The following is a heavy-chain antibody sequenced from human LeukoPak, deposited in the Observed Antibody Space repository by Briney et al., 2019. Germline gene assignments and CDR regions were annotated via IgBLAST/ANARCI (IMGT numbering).Heavy chain of an antibody. CDR1: GFTFSTYA. V-gene: IGHV3-23*01. D-gene: IGHD6-19*01. CDR2: ISGSGGTT. CDR3: AKEYRGGWPFDY. J-gene: IGHJ4*02. Sequence: PGGSLRLSCAASGFTFSTYAMSWVGQAPGKGLEWVSGISGSGGTTYYADSVKGRFTIFRDNSNNMLYLQMNSLRAEDTAVYYCAKEYRGGWPFDYWGQGTLVTVSS.